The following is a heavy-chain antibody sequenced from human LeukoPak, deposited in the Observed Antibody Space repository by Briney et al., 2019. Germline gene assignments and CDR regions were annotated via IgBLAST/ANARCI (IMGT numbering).Heavy chain of an antibody. CDR1: GFSVNNNY. V-gene: IGHV3-66*03. J-gene: IGHJ5*02. D-gene: IGHD1-26*01. CDR3: AKDGVGATWFGH. Sequence: GGSLRLSCAASGFSVNNNYLSWVRQAPGKGLEWVSSIYSSGATYYAESVKGRFSISRDSSKNTFDLQMNTLRTEDTAVYYRAKDGVGATWFGHWGQGALVTVSS. CDR2: IYSSGAT.